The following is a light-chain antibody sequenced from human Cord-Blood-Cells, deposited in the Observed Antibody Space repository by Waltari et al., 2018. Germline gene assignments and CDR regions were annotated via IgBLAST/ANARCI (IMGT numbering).Light chain of an antibody. CDR1: SSDVGGYNY. J-gene: IGLJ1*01. V-gene: IGLV2-11*01. CDR3: CSYAGSYTFDYV. Sequence: QSALTQPRSVPGSPGQSVTISCTGTSSDVGGYNYVSWYQQHPGKAPKLMIYDVSKRPSGVPDRFSGSKSGNTASLTISGLQAEDEADYYCCSYAGSYTFDYVFGTGTKVTVL. CDR2: DVS.